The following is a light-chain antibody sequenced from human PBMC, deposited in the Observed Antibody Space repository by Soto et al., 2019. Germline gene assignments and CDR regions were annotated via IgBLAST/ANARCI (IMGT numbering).Light chain of an antibody. V-gene: IGKV3-11*01. CDR3: QQRSNWPPWT. Sequence: EIVLTQSPATPSLSPGERATLSCRASQSVSSYLAWYQQKPGQAPRLLIYDASSRATGIPARFSGSGSGTDFTLTISGLEPEDFAVYYCQQRSNWPPWTFGQGTKVDIK. CDR2: DAS. J-gene: IGKJ1*01. CDR1: QSVSSY.